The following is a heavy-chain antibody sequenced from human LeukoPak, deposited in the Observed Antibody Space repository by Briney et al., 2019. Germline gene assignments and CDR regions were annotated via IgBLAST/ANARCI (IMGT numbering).Heavy chain of an antibody. CDR3: ARDLGIDYGVYFYYYGMDV. V-gene: IGHV3-53*01. D-gene: IGHD4-17*01. Sequence: GGSLRLSCAASGFTVRSNYMSWVRQAPGKGLEWVSVIYSGGSTYYADSVKGRFTISRDNSKNTLYLQMNSLRAEDTAVYYCARDLGIDYGVYFYYYGMDVWGQGTTVTVSS. CDR1: GFTVRSNY. J-gene: IGHJ6*02. CDR2: IYSGGST.